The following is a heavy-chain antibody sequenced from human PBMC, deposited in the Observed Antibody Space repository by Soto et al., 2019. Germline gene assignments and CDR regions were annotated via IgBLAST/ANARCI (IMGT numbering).Heavy chain of an antibody. CDR2: ISSSSSYI. CDR1: GFTFSSYS. V-gene: IGHV3-21*01. J-gene: IGHJ3*02. D-gene: IGHD3-22*01. CDR3: ARLEPLWDSSGDAFDI. Sequence: GGSLRLSCAASGFTFSSYSMNWVRQAPGKGLEWVSSISSSSSYIYYADSVKGRFTISRDNAKNSLYLQMNSLRAEDTAVYYCARLEPLWDSSGDAFDIWGQGTMVTVSS.